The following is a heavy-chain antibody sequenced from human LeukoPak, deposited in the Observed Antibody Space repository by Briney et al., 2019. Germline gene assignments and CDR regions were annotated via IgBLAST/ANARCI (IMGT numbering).Heavy chain of an antibody. CDR1: GVTFSNYN. CDR2: ITSGGSYI. D-gene: IGHD1-26*01. J-gene: IGHJ6*03. Sequence: GGSLKLSCAASGVTFSNYNMNWVRQAPGKVLEWVSSITSGGSYIFYADSVKGRFTISRDNAKNSLYLQMNSLGPDDTAVYFCARDPYSGSYGPYYYYYMDVWGKGTTVTVAS. V-gene: IGHV3-21*01. CDR3: ARDPYSGSYGPYYYYYMDV.